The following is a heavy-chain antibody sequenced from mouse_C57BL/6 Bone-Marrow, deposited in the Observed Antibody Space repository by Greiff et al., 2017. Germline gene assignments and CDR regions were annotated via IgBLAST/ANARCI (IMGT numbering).Heavy chain of an antibody. V-gene: IGHV14-3*01. CDR3: ARSGGSRLYDYAMDY. D-gene: IGHD1-1*01. Sequence: VQLQQSVAELVRPGASVKLSCTASGFNIKNTYMHWVKQRPEQGLEWIGRIDPANGNPKHAPKFQGKATITADTSSNTAYLQLSSLTSEDTAIYYCARSGGSRLYDYAMDYWGQGTSVTVSS. CDR2: IDPANGNP. CDR1: GFNIKNTY. J-gene: IGHJ4*01.